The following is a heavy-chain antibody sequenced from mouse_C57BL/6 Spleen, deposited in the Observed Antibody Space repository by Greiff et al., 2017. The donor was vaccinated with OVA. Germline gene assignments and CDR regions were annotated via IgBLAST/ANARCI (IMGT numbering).Heavy chain of an antibody. D-gene: IGHD2-10*02. J-gene: IGHJ3*01. V-gene: IGHV1-55*01. CDR3: ARSEYGNYPFAY. Sequence: VQLQQPGAELVKPGASVKMSCKASGYTFTSYWITWVKQRPGQGLEWIGDIYPGSGSTNYNEKFKSKATLTVDTSSSTAYMQLSSLTSEDSAVYYCARSEYGNYPFAYWGQGTLVTVSA. CDR1: GYTFTSYW. CDR2: IYPGSGST.